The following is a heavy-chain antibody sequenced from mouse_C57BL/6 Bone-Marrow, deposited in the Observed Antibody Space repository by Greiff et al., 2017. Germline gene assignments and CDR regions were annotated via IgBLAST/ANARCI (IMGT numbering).Heavy chain of an antibody. CDR2: ISSGGDYI. CDR1: GFTFSSYA. J-gene: IGHJ3*01. D-gene: IGHD4-1*01. CDR3: TREVKSYLGAWFAY. V-gene: IGHV5-9-1*02. Sequence: EVKLVESGEGLVKPGGSLKLSCAASGFTFSSYAMSWVRQTPEKRLEWVAYISSGGDYIYYADTVKGRFTISRDNARNTLYLQMSSLKSEDTAMYYCTREVKSYLGAWFAYWGQGTLVTVSA.